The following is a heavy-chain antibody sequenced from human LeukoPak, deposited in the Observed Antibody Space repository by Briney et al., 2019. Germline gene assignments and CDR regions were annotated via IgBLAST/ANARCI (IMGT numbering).Heavy chain of an antibody. J-gene: IGHJ6*03. V-gene: IGHV4-39*07. CDR1: GGSISSSSYY. CDR3: ARGSLISVTHLRVGYYYMDV. D-gene: IGHD4-11*01. CDR2: IYYSGST. Sequence: SETLSLTCTVSGGSISSSSYYWGWIRQPPGKGLEWIGSIYYSGSTYYNPSLKSRVTISVDTSKNQFSLKLSSVTAADTAVYYCARGSLISVTHLRVGYYYMDVWGKGTTVTVSS.